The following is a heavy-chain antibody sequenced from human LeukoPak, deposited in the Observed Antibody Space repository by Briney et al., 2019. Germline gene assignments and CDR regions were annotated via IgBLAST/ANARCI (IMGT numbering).Heavy chain of an antibody. D-gene: IGHD3-16*02. J-gene: IGHJ5*01. Sequence: ASVKASCKASGYTFTNYAMNWVRQAPGQGLEWMGWINPNTGNPAYAQGFTGRFVFSLDTSVTTTYLQISGLKAEDTAVYYCARAYQPLGGLSFPDSWGQGTQVTVSS. V-gene: IGHV7-4-1*02. CDR3: ARAYQPLGGLSFPDS. CDR2: INPNTGNP. CDR1: GYTFTNYA.